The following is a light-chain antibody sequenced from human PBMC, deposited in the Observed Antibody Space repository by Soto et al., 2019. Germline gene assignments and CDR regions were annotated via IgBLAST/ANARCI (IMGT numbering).Light chain of an antibody. J-gene: IGLJ3*02. CDR2: QVN. CDR3: SSLTSSNTWV. CDR1: NSDVGGYDY. Sequence: QSALTQPASVSGSPGQSSTISCTGTNSDVGGYDYVSWYQHYPGKAPKLLIYQVNNRPSGVSSRFSGSKSGNTASLTFSGLQAEDEADYYCSSLTSSNTWVFGGGTKVTVL. V-gene: IGLV2-14*01.